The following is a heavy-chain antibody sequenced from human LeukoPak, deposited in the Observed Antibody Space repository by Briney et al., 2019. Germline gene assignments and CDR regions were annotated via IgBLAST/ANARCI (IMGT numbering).Heavy chain of an antibody. V-gene: IGHV3-11*01. Sequence: GGSLRLSCAASGFAFSDYYMTRIRQAPGKGLEWVSYISSGGTTIYYADSVKGRFTIFRDNAKNSLYLQMNSLRAEDTAVYYCARARLSVAGDYFDYWGQGTLVTVSS. D-gene: IGHD6-19*01. CDR3: ARARLSVAGDYFDY. J-gene: IGHJ4*02. CDR2: ISSGGTTI. CDR1: GFAFSDYY.